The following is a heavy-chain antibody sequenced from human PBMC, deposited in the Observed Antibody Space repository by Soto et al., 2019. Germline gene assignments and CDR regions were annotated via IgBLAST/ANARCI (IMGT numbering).Heavy chain of an antibody. D-gene: IGHD2-2*02. CDR3: ARGLGYCSSTSCYMFDY. J-gene: IGHJ4*02. CDR2: IWYDGSNK. V-gene: IGHV3-33*01. CDR1: GFTFSSYG. Sequence: GGSLRLSCAASGFTFSSYGMHWVRQAPGKGLEWVAVIWYDGSNKYYADSVKGRFTIPRDNSKNTLYLQMNSLRAEDTAVYYCARGLGYCSSTSCYMFDYWGQGTLVTVSS.